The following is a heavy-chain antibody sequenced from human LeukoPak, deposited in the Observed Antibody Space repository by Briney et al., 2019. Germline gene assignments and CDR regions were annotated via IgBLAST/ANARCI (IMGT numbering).Heavy chain of an antibody. V-gene: IGHV4-39*01. CDR2: IYYRGST. CDR1: GDSICSSYYY. D-gene: IGHD2-2*01. Sequence: PSETLSLTCTVSGDSICSSYYYWAWIRQPPGKGLEWIGTIYYRGSTYYNPSLKSRVTISVDTSNNQFSLWLNSVTAADTAVYYCARQMSGFCTSTSCYSFDYWGQGILVTVSS. J-gene: IGHJ4*01. CDR3: ARQMSGFCTSTSCYSFDY.